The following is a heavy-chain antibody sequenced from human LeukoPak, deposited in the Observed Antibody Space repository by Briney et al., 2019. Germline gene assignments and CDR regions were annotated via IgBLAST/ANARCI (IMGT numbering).Heavy chain of an antibody. J-gene: IGHJ4*02. V-gene: IGHV3-23*01. D-gene: IGHD6-19*01. CDR2: ISDSGITT. Sequence: GGSLRLSCAASGFTFSSYAMSWVRQAPGKGLEWVSGISDSGITTYYTDSVRGRFTISRDNSKNTLFLQVNSLRAEDTAVYYCAKVPFMGSGWGDWGQGTLVTVSS. CDR1: GFTFSSYA. CDR3: AKVPFMGSGWGD.